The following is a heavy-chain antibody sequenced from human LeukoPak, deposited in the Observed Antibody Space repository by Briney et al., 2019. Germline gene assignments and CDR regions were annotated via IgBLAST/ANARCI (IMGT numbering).Heavy chain of an antibody. CDR3: AKTKPYGTTWYGGID. CDR2: IRESGGST. J-gene: IGHJ4*02. V-gene: IGHV3-23*01. CDR1: GFTFSRYA. Sequence: GGSLGLCCVASGFTFSRYAMSWVRQAPGKGLEWVSAIRESGGSTHYADSVKGRFTISRDNSKNTLYLQMNSLRAEDTAVYYCAKTKPYGTTWYGGIDWGQGALVNVSS. D-gene: IGHD6-13*01.